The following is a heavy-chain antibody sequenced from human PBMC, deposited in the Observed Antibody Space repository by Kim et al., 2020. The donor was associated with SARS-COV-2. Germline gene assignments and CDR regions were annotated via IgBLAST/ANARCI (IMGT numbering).Heavy chain of an antibody. D-gene: IGHD3-3*01. Sequence: GESLKISCKGSGYSFTSYWIGWVRQMPGKGLEWMGIIYPGDSDIRYSPSFQGQVTISADKSISTAYLQWSSLKASDTALYYCARGAAIFGVAPGAFDIWGQGTMVTVSS. CDR2: IYPGDSDI. V-gene: IGHV5-51*01. J-gene: IGHJ3*02. CDR3: ARGAAIFGVAPGAFDI. CDR1: GYSFTSYW.